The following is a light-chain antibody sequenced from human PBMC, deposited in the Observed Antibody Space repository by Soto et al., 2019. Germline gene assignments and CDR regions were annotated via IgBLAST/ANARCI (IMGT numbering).Light chain of an antibody. CDR1: QGVSGN. CDR2: GAS. J-gene: IGKJ1*01. CDR3: QQYNIWPPWT. V-gene: IGKV3-15*01. Sequence: EIVMTQSPGTLSVSPGERATLSCRASQGVSGNLAWYQQKPGQAPRLLIYGASTRATGIPARFSGSGSGTECTTTIISLQSEDFAVYYCQQYNIWPPWTFGQGTKVEVK.